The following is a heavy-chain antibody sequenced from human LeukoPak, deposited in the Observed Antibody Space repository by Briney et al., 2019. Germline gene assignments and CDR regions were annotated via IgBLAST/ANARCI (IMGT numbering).Heavy chain of an antibody. CDR1: GYTLSNYY. J-gene: IGHJ4*02. Sequence: ASVKVSCKASGYTLSNYYMHWVRQAPGQGLEWMGLINPTGTGTNYAQKFRGRVTLTRDTSTTTVYMELSSLRSEDSAVYYCAREESGGYFVYWGQGTLVTVSS. V-gene: IGHV1-46*01. D-gene: IGHD2-8*02. CDR3: AREESGGYFVY. CDR2: INPTGTGT.